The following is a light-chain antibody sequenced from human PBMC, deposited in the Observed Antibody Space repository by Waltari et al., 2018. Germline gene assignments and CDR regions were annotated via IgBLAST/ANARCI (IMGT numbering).Light chain of an antibody. J-gene: IGKJ4*01. CDR1: QSVSSD. CDR2: DAS. Sequence: EIVLTQSPATLSLSPGERATLSCRASQSVSSDLAWFLQKPGQAPRLLIYDASDRATGIPARLSGSGSGTDFTLTISSLEPEDFAVYYCQQRSNWPFTFGGGTKVEIK. V-gene: IGKV3-11*01. CDR3: QQRSNWPFT.